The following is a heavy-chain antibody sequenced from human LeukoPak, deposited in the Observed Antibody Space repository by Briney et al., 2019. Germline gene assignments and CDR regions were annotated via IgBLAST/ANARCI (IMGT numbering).Heavy chain of an antibody. CDR3: ARARAPVTRISSFDI. Sequence: SETLSLTCAVYDGSFSGYHWSWIRQPPGKGLEWIGEINHSGSTNYNPSLKSRVTISLDTSKSQSSLKVRYVTAADTAVYYCARARAPVTRISSFDIWGQGTMVTVSS. J-gene: IGHJ3*02. V-gene: IGHV4-34*01. CDR1: DGSFSGYH. D-gene: IGHD4-17*01. CDR2: INHSGST.